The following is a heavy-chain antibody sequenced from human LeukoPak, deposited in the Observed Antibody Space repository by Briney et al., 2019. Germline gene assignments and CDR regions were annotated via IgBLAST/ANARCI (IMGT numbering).Heavy chain of an antibody. J-gene: IGHJ3*02. Sequence: GGSLRLSCAASGFIVSSYYMSWVPQAPGQGLEWVLLIYGDGTTTYADSVKGRFTIYRDITKSTLYLHMDSLRAEDTGLYYCARGGSGYAWAFDIWGQGTMLTVSS. CDR3: ARGGSGYAWAFDI. CDR2: IYGDGTT. D-gene: IGHD5-12*01. CDR1: GFIVSSYY. V-gene: IGHV3-53*01.